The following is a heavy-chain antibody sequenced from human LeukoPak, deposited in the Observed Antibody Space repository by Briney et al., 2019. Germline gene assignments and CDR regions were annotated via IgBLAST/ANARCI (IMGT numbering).Heavy chain of an antibody. CDR3: ARGLLWFGELLTMDV. D-gene: IGHD3-10*01. Sequence: ASVKVSCKASGYTFTSYDINWVRQATGQGLEWKGWMNPNSGNTGYAQKFQGRVTMTRNTSISTAYMELSSLRSEDTAVYYCARGLLWFGELLTMDVWGKGTTVTVSS. J-gene: IGHJ6*04. CDR2: MNPNSGNT. CDR1: GYTFTSYD. V-gene: IGHV1-8*01.